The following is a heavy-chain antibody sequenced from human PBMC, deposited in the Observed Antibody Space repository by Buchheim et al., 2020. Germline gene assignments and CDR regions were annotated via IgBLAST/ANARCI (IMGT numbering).Heavy chain of an antibody. CDR1: GFTFSSYE. V-gene: IGHV3-48*03. Sequence: EVQLVESGGGLVQPGGSLRLSCAASGFTFSSYEMHWVRQAPGKGLEWVSYISSSSNSIHYADSVKGRFTISRDNAKNSLYLQMNSLRDEDTAVYYCTRECEGQQRGGGAFDIWGQGT. CDR2: ISSSSNSI. CDR3: TRECEGQQRGGGAFDI. D-gene: IGHD6-13*01. J-gene: IGHJ3*02.